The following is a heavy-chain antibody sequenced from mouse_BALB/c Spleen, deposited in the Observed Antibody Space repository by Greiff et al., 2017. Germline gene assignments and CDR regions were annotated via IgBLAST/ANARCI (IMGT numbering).Heavy chain of an antibody. J-gene: IGHJ3*01. CDR1: GYTFTSYW. CDR2: INPSTGYT. Sequence: VQLQESGAELAKPGASVKMSCKASGYTFTSYWMHWVKQRPGQGLEWIGYINPSTGYTEYNQKFKDKATLTADKSSSTAYMQLSSLTSEDSAVYYCANPARLGGYDAGFAYWGQGTLVTVSA. V-gene: IGHV1-7*01. CDR3: ANPARLGGYDAGFAY. D-gene: IGHD2-2*01.